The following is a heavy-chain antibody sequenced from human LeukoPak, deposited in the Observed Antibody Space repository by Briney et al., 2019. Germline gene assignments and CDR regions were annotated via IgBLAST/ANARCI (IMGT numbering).Heavy chain of an antibody. D-gene: IGHD3-16*01. Sequence: SETLSLTCTVSGFSITSGYYWSWIRQPPGKGLEWIGYIYYSGSTNYNPSLKSRVTISVDTSKNQFSLKLSSVTAADTAVYYCARETSQKGAHYMDVWGKGTTVTISS. V-gene: IGHV4-61*01. CDR1: GFSITSGYY. CDR3: ARETSQKGAHYMDV. CDR2: IYYSGST. J-gene: IGHJ6*03.